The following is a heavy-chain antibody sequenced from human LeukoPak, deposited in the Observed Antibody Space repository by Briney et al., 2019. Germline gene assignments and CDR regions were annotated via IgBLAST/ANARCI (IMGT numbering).Heavy chain of an antibody. CDR1: GFTFSSYG. Sequence: PGGSLRLSCAASGFTFSSYGMHWVRQAPGKGLEWVAVISYDGSNKYYADSVKGRFTISRDNSKNTLYLQMNSLRAEDTAVYYCAKGGVIANVWGQWTTVTVSS. J-gene: IGHJ6*02. CDR2: ISYDGSNK. D-gene: IGHD3-10*01. CDR3: AKGGVIANV. V-gene: IGHV3-30*18.